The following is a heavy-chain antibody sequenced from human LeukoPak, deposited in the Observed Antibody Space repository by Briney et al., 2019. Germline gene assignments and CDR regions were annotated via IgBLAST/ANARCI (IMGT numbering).Heavy chain of an antibody. CDR1: GFTFDDFA. CDR3: VKGSDSRLHTNCFDP. D-gene: IGHD6-13*01. J-gene: IGHJ5*02. CDR2: ISWNSDNI. Sequence: PGRSLRLSCAASGFTFDDFAMHWVRQAPGKGLEWVSSISWNSDNIAYADSVKGRFTISRDNAKNSLYLQMNSLRAEDMALYYCVKGSDSRLHTNCFDPWGQGTLVTVSS. V-gene: IGHV3-9*03.